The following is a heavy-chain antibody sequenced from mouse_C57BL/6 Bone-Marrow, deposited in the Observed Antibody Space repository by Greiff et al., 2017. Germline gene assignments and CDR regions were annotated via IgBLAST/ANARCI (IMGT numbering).Heavy chain of an antibody. CDR1: GFTFSDAW. D-gene: IGHD1-1*01. V-gene: IGHV6-6*01. CDR3: TRNYGSSFLDY. CDR2: IRNKANNHAT. J-gene: IGHJ2*01. Sequence: EVQRVESGGGLVQPGGSMKLSCAASGFTFSDAWMDWVRQSPEKGLEWVAEIRNKANNHATYYAESVKGRFTISRDDSKSSVYLQMNSLRAEDTGIYYCTRNYGSSFLDYWGQGTTLTVSS.